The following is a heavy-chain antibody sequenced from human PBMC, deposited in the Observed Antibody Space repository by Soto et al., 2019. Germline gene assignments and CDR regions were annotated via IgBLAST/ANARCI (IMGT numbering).Heavy chain of an antibody. Sequence: QVQLQESGPGLVKPSETLSLTCTVSGGSISSYYWSWIRQPPGKGLEWIGYIYYSGSTNYNPSLKSRVTISVDTSKNQFSLKLSSVTAADTAVYYCARSDWNYLAGIFDYWGQGTLVTVSS. CDR3: ARSDWNYLAGIFDY. CDR2: IYYSGST. D-gene: IGHD1-7*01. CDR1: GGSISSYY. V-gene: IGHV4-59*08. J-gene: IGHJ4*02.